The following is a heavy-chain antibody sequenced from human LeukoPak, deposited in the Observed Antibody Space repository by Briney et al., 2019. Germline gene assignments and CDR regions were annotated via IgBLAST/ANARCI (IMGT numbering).Heavy chain of an antibody. CDR2: IRYDGSNK. D-gene: IGHD2-15*01. CDR1: GFTFSSYG. J-gene: IGHJ4*02. Sequence: GGSLRLSCAASGFTFSSYGMHWVRQAPGKGLEWVAFIRYDGSNKYYADSVKGRFTISRDNSKNTLYLQMGSLRPEDMAVYYCARGYGGGGSCYSGCTGYYFDYWGQGTLVTVSS. V-gene: IGHV3-30*02. CDR3: ARGYGGGGSCYSGCTGYYFDY.